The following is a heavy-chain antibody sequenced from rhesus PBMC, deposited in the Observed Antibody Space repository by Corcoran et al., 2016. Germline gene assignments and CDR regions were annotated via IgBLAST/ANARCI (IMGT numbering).Heavy chain of an antibody. D-gene: IGHD1-44*02. Sequence: QVQLQESGPGLVKPSETLSLTCAVSGGSFSSYWWSWIRPPPGKGLEWIGGINGNSRSTNYNPSLKSRVTLSVDTSKNQLSLKLSSVTTADTAVYYCARDGIVGAFDYWGQGVLVTVSS. CDR3: ARDGIVGAFDY. CDR1: GGSFSSYW. CDR2: INGNSRST. V-gene: IGHV4S11*01. J-gene: IGHJ4*01.